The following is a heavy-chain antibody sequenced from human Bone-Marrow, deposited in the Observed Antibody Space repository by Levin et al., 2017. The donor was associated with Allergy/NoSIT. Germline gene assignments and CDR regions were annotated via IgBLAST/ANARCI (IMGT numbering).Heavy chain of an antibody. CDR2: ISPYNGFK. V-gene: IGHV1-18*01. CDR1: GSTFSGHG. CDR3: ARLSQHTYGDHINFFDY. J-gene: IGHJ4*02. D-gene: IGHD4-17*01. Sequence: GGSLRLSCKTSGSTFSGHGINWVRQAPGQGLEWMGWISPYNGFKEYAGNFQGRVTMSLDASTGTAYMELRSLRSDDTAVYYCARLSQHTYGDHINFFDYWGQGTLVTVSS.